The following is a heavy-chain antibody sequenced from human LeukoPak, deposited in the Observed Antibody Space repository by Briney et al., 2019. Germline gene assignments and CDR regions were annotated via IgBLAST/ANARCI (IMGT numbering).Heavy chain of an antibody. J-gene: IGHJ2*01. CDR2: INTKTGNP. CDR3: ARFSTAKAVPYWYFDL. V-gene: IGHV7-4-1*02. Sequence: ASVKVSCKASGYTFTSYAMNWVRQAPGQGLEWMGWINTKTGNPTYAQGFTGRFVFSLDTSVSTAYLQISSLKAEDTAVYYCARFSTAKAVPYWYFDLWGRGTLVTVS. CDR1: GYTFTSYA. D-gene: IGHD4/OR15-4a*01.